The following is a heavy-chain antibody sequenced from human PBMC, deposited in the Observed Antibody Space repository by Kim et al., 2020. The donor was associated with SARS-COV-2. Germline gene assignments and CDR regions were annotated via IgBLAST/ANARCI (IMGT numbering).Heavy chain of an antibody. J-gene: IGHJ6*02. CDR3: ARGGPYCGGDCSYGMDV. D-gene: IGHD2-21*02. CDR1: GFTFSSYD. Sequence: GGSLRLSCAASGFTFSSYDMHWVRQATGKGLEWVSAIGTAGDTYYPGSVKGRFTISRENAKNSLYLQMNSLRAGDTAVYYCARGGPYCGGDCSYGMDVWGQGTTVTVSS. CDR2: IGTAGDT. V-gene: IGHV3-13*01.